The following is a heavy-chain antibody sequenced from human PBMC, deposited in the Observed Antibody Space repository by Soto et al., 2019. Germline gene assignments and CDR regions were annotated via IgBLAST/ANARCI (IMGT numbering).Heavy chain of an antibody. CDR3: ARLPPTGGLY. V-gene: IGHV4-39*01. D-gene: IGHD4-17*01. Sequence: GSLRLSCAASGFTFSSYSMNWVRQAPGKGLEWIGSIYYSGSTYYNPSLKSRVTISVDTSKNQFSLKLSSVTAADTAVYYCARLPPTGGLYWGQGTLVTVSS. CDR2: IYYSGST. CDR1: GFTFSSYSMN. J-gene: IGHJ4*02.